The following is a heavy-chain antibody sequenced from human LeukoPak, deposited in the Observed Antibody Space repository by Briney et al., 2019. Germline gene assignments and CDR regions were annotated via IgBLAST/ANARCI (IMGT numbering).Heavy chain of an antibody. CDR3: AREEFTN. D-gene: IGHD3-10*01. Sequence: GGSLRLSCAASGSTFINYNMNWVRQAPGKGLEWVSSISSNSTYLRYADSVRGRFTISRDNAKNSVHLQMNSLRVDDTAVYFCAREEFTNWGQGTLVTVSS. V-gene: IGHV3-21*01. J-gene: IGHJ4*02. CDR1: GSTFINYN. CDR2: ISSNSTYL.